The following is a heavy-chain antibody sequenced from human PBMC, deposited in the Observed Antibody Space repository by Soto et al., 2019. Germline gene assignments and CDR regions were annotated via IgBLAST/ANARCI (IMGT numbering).Heavy chain of an antibody. CDR2: ISAYNGNT. CDR3: ASPTGYCYRMDV. V-gene: IGHV1-18*04. Sequence: ASVKVSCKASGYTFTSYGMSWVRQAPLQVLEWMGWISAYNGNTNYAQKLQGRVTMTTDTSTSTAYMELRSLRSDDTAVYDCASPTGYCYRMDVWGQGTTVTVSS. J-gene: IGHJ6*01. CDR1: GYTFTSYG.